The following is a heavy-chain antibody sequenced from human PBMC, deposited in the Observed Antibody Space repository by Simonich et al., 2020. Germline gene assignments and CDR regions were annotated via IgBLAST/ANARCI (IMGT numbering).Heavy chain of an antibody. Sequence: QVQLQESGPGLVKPSETLSLTCTVSGGSISSYYWSWTRQPPGKGLEWIGYFYYSGSTNYNPPLKSLVTISVDTSKNQFSLKLSSVTAADTAVYYCARGGLYFDYWGQGTLVTVSS. D-gene: IGHD2-15*01. CDR2: FYYSGST. V-gene: IGHV4-59*13. CDR1: GGSISSYY. CDR3: ARGGLYFDY. J-gene: IGHJ4*02.